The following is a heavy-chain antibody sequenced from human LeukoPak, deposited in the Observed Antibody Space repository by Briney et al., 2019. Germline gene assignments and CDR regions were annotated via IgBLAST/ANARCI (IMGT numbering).Heavy chain of an antibody. CDR2: IKEDGTDK. Sequence: PGGSLRLSCAASGFTFSSYWMGWVRQAPGRGLEWVVDIKEDGTDKYSVDSVKGRFTISRDNAKNSLYLQMDSLRAEDTAVYYCARGTYRFFDLWGRGTLVTVSS. CDR1: GFTFSSYW. V-gene: IGHV3-7*01. J-gene: IGHJ2*01. CDR3: ARGTYRFFDL.